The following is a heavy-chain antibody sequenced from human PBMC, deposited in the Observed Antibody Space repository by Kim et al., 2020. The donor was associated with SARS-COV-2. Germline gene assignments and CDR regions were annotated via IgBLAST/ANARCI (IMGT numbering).Heavy chain of an antibody. CDR3: ATPYYYDRSSYPDY. CDR1: GFTFSRFW. CDR2: INGDGSNT. V-gene: IGHV3-74*01. Sequence: GGSLRLSCAASGFTFSRFWMHWVRQVPGKGLVWVSRINGDGSNTRYADSVKGRFTISRDNAKNTLYLQMNNLRAEDASVYYSATPYYYDRSSYPDYWGQGTLVTVSS. J-gene: IGHJ4*02. D-gene: IGHD3-22*01.